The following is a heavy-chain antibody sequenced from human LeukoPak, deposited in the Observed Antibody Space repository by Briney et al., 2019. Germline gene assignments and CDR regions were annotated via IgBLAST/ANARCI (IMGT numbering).Heavy chain of an antibody. CDR3: ARVSAGYFDWLLFDY. CDR1: GFTFSDHY. Sequence: GGSLRLSCAASGFTFSDHYMDWVRQAPGKGLEWVGRTRNKANSYTTEYAASVKGRFTISRDDSKNSLYLQMNSLKTEDTAVYYCARVSAGYFDWLLFDYWGQGTLVTVSS. D-gene: IGHD3-9*01. J-gene: IGHJ4*02. V-gene: IGHV3-72*01. CDR2: TRNKANSYTT.